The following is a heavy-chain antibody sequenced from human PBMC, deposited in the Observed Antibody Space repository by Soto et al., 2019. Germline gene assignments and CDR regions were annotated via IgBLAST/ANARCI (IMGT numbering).Heavy chain of an antibody. CDR3: AKTTHSVPGR. V-gene: IGHV3-30*18. J-gene: IGHJ4*02. CDR1: GFTFSSYG. CDR2: ISYDGSNK. Sequence: GGSLRLSCAASGFTFSSYGMHWVRQAPGKGLEWVAVISYDGSNKYYADSVKGRFTISRDNSKNTLYLQMNSLRAEDAAVYYCAKTTHSVPGRWGQGTLVTVSS.